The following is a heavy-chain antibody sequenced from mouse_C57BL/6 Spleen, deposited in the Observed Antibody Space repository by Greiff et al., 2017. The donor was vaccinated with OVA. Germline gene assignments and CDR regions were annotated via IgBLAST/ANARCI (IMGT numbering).Heavy chain of an antibody. CDR2: ILPGSGST. J-gene: IGHJ2*01. Sequence: QVQLKQSGPELVKPGASVKLSCKATGYTFTGYWIEWVKQRPGHGLEWIGEILPGSGSTNYNEKFKGKATFTADTSSNTAYMQLSSLTTEDAAIYYCARSRDLTTVVASSFDYWGQGTTLTVSS. CDR1: GYTFTGYW. V-gene: IGHV1-9*01. D-gene: IGHD1-1*01. CDR3: ARSRDLTTVVASSFDY.